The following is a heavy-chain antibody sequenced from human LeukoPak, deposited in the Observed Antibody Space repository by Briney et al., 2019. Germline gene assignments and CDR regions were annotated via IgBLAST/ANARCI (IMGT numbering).Heavy chain of an antibody. CDR1: GGSISSYY. Sequence: SETLSLTCTVSGGSISSYYWSWIRQPPGKGLEWIGYIYYSGSTNYNPSLKGRVTISVDTSKNQFSLKLSSVTAADTAVYYCASASGYSYGSFGWFDPWGQGTLVTVSS. D-gene: IGHD5-18*01. CDR2: IYYSGST. V-gene: IGHV4-59*01. CDR3: ASASGYSYGSFGWFDP. J-gene: IGHJ5*02.